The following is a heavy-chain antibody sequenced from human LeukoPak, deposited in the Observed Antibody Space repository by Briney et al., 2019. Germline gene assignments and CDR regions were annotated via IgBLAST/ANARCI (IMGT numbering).Heavy chain of an antibody. CDR3: ARVPLRFLEPFDY. D-gene: IGHD3-3*01. CDR2: INHSGGA. V-gene: IGHV4-34*01. Sequence: SETLSLTCAVYGGSFIGYYWSWIRQPPGKGLEWIGEINHSGGANYDPSLKSRVTISADTSKSQFSLKLGSVTAADTAVYYCARVPLRFLEPFDYWGQGTLVTVSS. CDR1: GGSFIGYY. J-gene: IGHJ4*02.